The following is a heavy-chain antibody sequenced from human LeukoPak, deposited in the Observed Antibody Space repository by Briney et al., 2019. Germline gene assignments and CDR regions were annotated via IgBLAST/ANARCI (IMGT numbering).Heavy chain of an antibody. CDR3: ARAPYRSSANLFDP. J-gene: IGHJ5*02. V-gene: IGHV3-23*01. D-gene: IGHD6-13*01. CDR1: GFTFSSFA. CDR2: ISGSGDTT. Sequence: TGGSLRLSCAASGFTFSSFAISWVRQAPGKGLEWVSVISGSGDTTYYADSVRGRFTISRDNAKNSLYLQMNSLRAEDTAVYYCARAPYRSSANLFDPWGQGTLVTVSS.